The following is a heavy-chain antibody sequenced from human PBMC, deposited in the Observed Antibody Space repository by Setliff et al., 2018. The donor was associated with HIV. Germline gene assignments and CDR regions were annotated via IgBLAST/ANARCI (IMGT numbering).Heavy chain of an antibody. CDR1: GGSMNENH. J-gene: IGHJ3*02. CDR3: ARTGYAFDI. Sequence: SETLSLTCTVSGGSMNENHWSWLRQSTGKGLEWIAYIHTSGSTYFNPSFISRVTISIELSKNQFSLKLMSLTAADPAVYYCARTGYAFDIWGRGTMVTVSS. CDR2: IHTSGST. V-gene: IGHV4-4*08.